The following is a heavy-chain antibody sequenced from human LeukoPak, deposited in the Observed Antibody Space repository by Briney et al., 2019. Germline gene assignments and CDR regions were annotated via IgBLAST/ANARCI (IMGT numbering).Heavy chain of an antibody. J-gene: IGHJ3*02. CDR1: GFTFSNYA. V-gene: IGHV3-30-3*01. CDR3: ARDNFSGSYGGTFDI. Sequence: QPGGSLRLSCVASGFTFSNYAMHWVRQAPGMGLEWVALISYVGSNQYYADSVKGRFTISRDSSRNTLYLQMNSLRTEDTALYYCARDNFSGSYGGTFDIWGQGTMVTVSS. CDR2: ISYVGSNQ. D-gene: IGHD1-26*01.